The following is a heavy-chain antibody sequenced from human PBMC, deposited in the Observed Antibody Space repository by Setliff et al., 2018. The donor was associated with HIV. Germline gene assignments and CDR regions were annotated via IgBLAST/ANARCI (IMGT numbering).Heavy chain of an antibody. CDR2: IYYSGST. CDR3: AKRLTGPFDN. CDR1: GGSISSGDYY. J-gene: IGHJ4*02. Sequence: SETLSLTCTVSGGSISSGDYYWSWIRQHPGKGLEWIGYIYYSGSTYYNPSLKSRLTISIDTSKNQFSLNLSSVTAADTAVYYCAKRLTGPFDNWGQGTLVTVSS. D-gene: IGHD1-1*01. V-gene: IGHV4-31*03.